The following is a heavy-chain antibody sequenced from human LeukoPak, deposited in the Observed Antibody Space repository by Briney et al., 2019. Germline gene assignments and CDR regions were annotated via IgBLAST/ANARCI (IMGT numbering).Heavy chain of an antibody. CDR1: GFTFSNYG. Sequence: HTGRSLRLSCAASGFTFSNYGTHWVRQAPGKGLEWVAVIYDDGSKEYFADSVKGRFTISRDNSKNTVLLQMNSLRAEDTAVFYCARDFKSGYVDSWGQGTLVTVSS. CDR3: ARDFKSGYVDS. V-gene: IGHV3-33*01. J-gene: IGHJ4*02. D-gene: IGHD3-3*01. CDR2: IYDDGSKE.